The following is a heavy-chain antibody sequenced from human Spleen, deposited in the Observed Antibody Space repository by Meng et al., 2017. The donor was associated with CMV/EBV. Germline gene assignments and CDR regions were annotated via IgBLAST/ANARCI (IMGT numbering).Heavy chain of an antibody. V-gene: IGHV5-51*01. D-gene: IGHD6-19*01. CDR1: GYSFTSYW. CDR3: ARAIAVAGLSFDY. CDR2: IYPGDSDT. Sequence: KVSCKGSGYSFTSYWIAWVRQMPGKGLEWMGIIYPGDSDTRYSPSFQGQVTISADKSISTAYLQWSSLKASDTAMYYCARAIAVAGLSFDYWGQGTLVTVSS. J-gene: IGHJ4*02.